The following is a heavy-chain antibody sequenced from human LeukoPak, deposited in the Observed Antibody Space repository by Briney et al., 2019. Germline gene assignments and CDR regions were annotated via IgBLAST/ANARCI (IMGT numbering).Heavy chain of an antibody. J-gene: IGHJ4*02. CDR1: GFTFSNYA. CDR3: ATRPAHETYYAVFDY. D-gene: IGHD3-22*01. Sequence: GGSLRLSCAASGFTFSNYAMSWVRRAPGKGPEWVSAINTNSGSIYYTDSVKGRFTTSRDNSKDTVYLQMNSLRAEDTAKYYCATRPAHETYYAVFDYWGQGILVTVS. V-gene: IGHV3-23*01. CDR2: INTNSGSI.